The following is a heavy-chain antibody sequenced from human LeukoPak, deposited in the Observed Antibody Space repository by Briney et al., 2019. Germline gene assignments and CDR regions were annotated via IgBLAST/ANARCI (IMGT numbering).Heavy chain of an antibody. Sequence: ASVKVSCKASGYTFTSYYMHWVRQAPGQGLEWMGIINPSGDSTGYAQKFQGRVTVTRDMSTSTDYMELSSLRSEDTAVYYCARDNSVGDNAWWFDPWGQGTLVTVSS. V-gene: IGHV1-46*01. J-gene: IGHJ5*02. CDR2: INPSGDST. D-gene: IGHD1-26*01. CDR1: GYTFTSYY. CDR3: ARDNSVGDNAWWFDP.